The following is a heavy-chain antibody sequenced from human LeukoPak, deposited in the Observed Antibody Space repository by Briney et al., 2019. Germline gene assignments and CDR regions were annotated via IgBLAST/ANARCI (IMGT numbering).Heavy chain of an antibody. Sequence: PSETLSLTGTGSGGSISSSTYYWGRIRQPPGKGLEWIGSIYSSGSTYYTPSLKSRVAISADTSKNQVSLKLTSVTAADTGVYFCARHADSGFGDLAFDYWGQGTLVTVSS. CDR2: IYSSGST. D-gene: IGHD3-10*01. CDR3: ARHADSGFGDLAFDY. CDR1: GGSISSSTYY. J-gene: IGHJ4*02. V-gene: IGHV4-39*01.